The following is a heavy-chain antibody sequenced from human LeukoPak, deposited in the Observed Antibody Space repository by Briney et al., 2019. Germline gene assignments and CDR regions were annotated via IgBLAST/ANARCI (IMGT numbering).Heavy chain of an antibody. V-gene: IGHV4-31*03. D-gene: IGHD6-19*01. CDR1: GGPISSGDYY. Sequence: PSETLSLTCTVSGGPISSGDYYWSWVRQHPGTGLEWIGYIYYSGNTYYNPSLKSRVTISVDTSKNQFSLKLSSVTAADTAVYFCAREGYAAVAGHDAFDIWGQGTMVTVSS. CDR2: IYYSGNT. J-gene: IGHJ3*02. CDR3: AREGYAAVAGHDAFDI.